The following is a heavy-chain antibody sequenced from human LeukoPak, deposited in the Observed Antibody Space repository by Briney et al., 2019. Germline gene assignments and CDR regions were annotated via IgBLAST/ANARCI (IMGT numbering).Heavy chain of an antibody. CDR1: GFTFSSYW. D-gene: IGHD4-23*01. V-gene: IGHV3-74*01. Sequence: PGGSLRLSCAASGFTFSSYWMHWVRQAPGKGLVWVSRINNDGSSTSYADSVRGRFTISRDNAKNTLYLQMNSLRAEDTAVYYCARAWSTVDPFDYWGQGTLVTVSS. CDR2: INNDGSST. CDR3: ARAWSTVDPFDY. J-gene: IGHJ4*02.